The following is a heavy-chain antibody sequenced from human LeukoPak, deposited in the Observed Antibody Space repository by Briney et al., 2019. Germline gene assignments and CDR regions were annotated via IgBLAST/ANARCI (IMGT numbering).Heavy chain of an antibody. Sequence: PGRSLRLSCAASGFTFSSYAMHWVRQAPGKGLEWVAVISYDGSNKYYADSVKGRFTISRDNSKNTLYLQMNSLRAEDTAVYYCARENYNGDYFDYWGQGTLVTVSS. CDR1: GFTFSSYA. V-gene: IGHV3-30-3*01. D-gene: IGHD1-7*01. CDR2: ISYDGSNK. J-gene: IGHJ4*02. CDR3: ARENYNGDYFDY.